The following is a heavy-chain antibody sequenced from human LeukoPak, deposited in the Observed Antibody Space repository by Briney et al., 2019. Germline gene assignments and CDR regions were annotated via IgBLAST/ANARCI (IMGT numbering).Heavy chain of an antibody. J-gene: IGHJ3*02. CDR3: AKAGRRRFLAAAGCCDAFDI. Sequence: PGGSLRLSCAASGFTFSSYAMSWVRQAPGKGLEWVSAISGSGGSTYYADSVKGRFTISRDNSKNTLYLQMNSLRAEDTAVYYCAKAGRRRFLAAAGCCDAFDIWGQGTMVTVSS. CDR1: GFTFSSYA. V-gene: IGHV3-23*01. CDR2: ISGSGGST. D-gene: IGHD6-13*01.